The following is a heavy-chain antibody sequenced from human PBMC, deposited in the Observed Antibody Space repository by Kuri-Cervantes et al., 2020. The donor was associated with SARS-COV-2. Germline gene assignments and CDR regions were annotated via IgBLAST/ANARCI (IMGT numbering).Heavy chain of an antibody. CDR2: VKTNSGNT. J-gene: IGHJ4*02. CDR3: YCAPKEGFDS. CDR1: GYTFTGYY. D-gene: IGHD2-21*01. V-gene: IGHV1-2*02. Sequence: ASVQVSCKASGYTFTGYYMHWVRQAPGQGLEWMGMVKTNSGNTLYAQFFQGRVTMTRDISTSTVYMELSSLTSEDTAIYYCYCAPKEGFDSWGQGTLVTVSS.